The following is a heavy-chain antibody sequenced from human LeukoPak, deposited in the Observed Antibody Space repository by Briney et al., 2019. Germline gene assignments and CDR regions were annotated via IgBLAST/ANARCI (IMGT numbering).Heavy chain of an antibody. CDR2: IYYSGST. Sequence: SETLSLTCTVSGGSISSSSYYWGWIRQPPGKGLEWIGSIYYSGSTYYNPSLKSRVTISVDTSKNQFSLKLSSVTAADTAVYYCARDPGYYGDPRNYFDYWGQGTLVTVSS. CDR1: GGSISSSSYY. J-gene: IGHJ4*02. CDR3: ARDPGYYGDPRNYFDY. V-gene: IGHV4-39*07. D-gene: IGHD4-17*01.